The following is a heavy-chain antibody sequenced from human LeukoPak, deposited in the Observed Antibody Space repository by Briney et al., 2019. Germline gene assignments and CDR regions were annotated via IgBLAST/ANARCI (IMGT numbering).Heavy chain of an antibody. Sequence: PGGSLRLSCAASGFNFGNNGMSWVRQAPGKGLEWVSGISASGRSTYYADSVKGRFTISRDNARSTLWLQMNSLRAEDTAVHYCAKSTRGDYGAYYFDYWGQGTLVTVSS. CDR1: GFNFGNNG. D-gene: IGHD4-17*01. CDR3: AKSTRGDYGAYYFDY. J-gene: IGHJ4*02. CDR2: ISASGRST. V-gene: IGHV3-23*01.